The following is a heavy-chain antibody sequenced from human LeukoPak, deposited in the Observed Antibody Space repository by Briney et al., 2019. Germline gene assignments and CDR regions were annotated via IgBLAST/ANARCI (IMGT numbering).Heavy chain of an antibody. J-gene: IGHJ4*02. CDR2: IFPGDSDT. Sequence: GESLKISCKGSGYTFTTSWSAWVRQKPGKGLEWMGLIFPGDSDTRYSPSFQGQVSISADKSISTAYLQWSSLKASDTAVYYCGRLQGISSSPFDYWGQGTLVTVSS. D-gene: IGHD6-6*01. V-gene: IGHV5-51*01. CDR1: GYTFTTSW. CDR3: GRLQGISSSPFDY.